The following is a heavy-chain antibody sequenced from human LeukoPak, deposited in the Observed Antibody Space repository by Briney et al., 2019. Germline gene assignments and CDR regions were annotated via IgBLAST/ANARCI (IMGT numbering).Heavy chain of an antibody. V-gene: IGHV3-53*01. Sequence: GGSLRLSCAASGFTVSSNYMSWVRQAPGKGLEWVSGLIENGATTYYADSVKGRFSISRDNSMNTVYLQMNNLRAEDTAVYYCVKDYRVGSSPAFGDFWGQGTLVTVSS. D-gene: IGHD1-26*01. CDR1: GFTVSSNY. CDR2: IENGATT. J-gene: IGHJ4*02. CDR3: VKDYRVGSSPAFGDF.